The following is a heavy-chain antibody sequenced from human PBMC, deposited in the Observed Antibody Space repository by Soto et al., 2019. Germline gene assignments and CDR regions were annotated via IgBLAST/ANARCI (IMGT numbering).Heavy chain of an antibody. CDR1: GFTFSSYG. D-gene: IGHD5-18*01. Sequence: PGGSLRLSCAASGFTFSSYGMHWVRQAPGKGLEWVAVISYDGSNKYYADSVKGRFTISRDNSKNTLYLQMNSLRAEDTAVYYCARDDDSAMALNFDYWGQGTLVTVSS. CDR2: ISYDGSNK. V-gene: IGHV3-30*03. J-gene: IGHJ4*02. CDR3: ARDDDSAMALNFDY.